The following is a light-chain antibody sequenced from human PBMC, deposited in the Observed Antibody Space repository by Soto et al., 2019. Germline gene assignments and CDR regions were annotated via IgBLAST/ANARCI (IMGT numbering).Light chain of an antibody. CDR1: SCDIGDYNY. CDR3: CSYTRIGTLI. J-gene: IGLJ1*01. Sequence: QSALTQPASVSGSPGQSITISCVGTSCDIGDYNYVSWYQQHPCNFPKVIIYDVSNRPSGVSYRFSGTKSGNTASLTVSGLQAEDEADDYCCSYTRIGTLICGTGSKVIVL. V-gene: IGLV2-14*01. CDR2: DVS.